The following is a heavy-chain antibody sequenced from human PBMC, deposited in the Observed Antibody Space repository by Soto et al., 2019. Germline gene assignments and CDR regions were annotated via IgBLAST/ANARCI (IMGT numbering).Heavy chain of an antibody. CDR1: GFTFSSYG. J-gene: IGHJ4*02. D-gene: IGHD3-10*01. Sequence: SGFTFSSYGMHWVRQAPGKGLEWVAVIWYDGSNKYYADSVKGRFTISRDTSKNQFSLKLSSVTAADTAVYYCAREGITTNFDYWGQGTLVTVSS. CDR3: AREGITTNFDY. CDR2: IWYDGSNK. V-gene: IGHV3-33*01.